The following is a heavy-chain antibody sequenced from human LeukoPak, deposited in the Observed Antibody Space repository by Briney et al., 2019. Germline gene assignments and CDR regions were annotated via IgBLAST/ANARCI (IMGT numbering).Heavy chain of an antibody. Sequence: PGGSLRLSCAASGFXFSSYWMSWVRQVPGKGLEWVANIKQDGSEKYYVDSVKGRFTFSRDNAKNSLYLQMSSLRAEDTAVYYCARVDYGDYIDSWGQGTLVTVSS. CDR1: GFXFSSYW. D-gene: IGHD4-17*01. CDR2: IKQDGSEK. J-gene: IGHJ4*02. V-gene: IGHV3-7*04. CDR3: ARVDYGDYIDS.